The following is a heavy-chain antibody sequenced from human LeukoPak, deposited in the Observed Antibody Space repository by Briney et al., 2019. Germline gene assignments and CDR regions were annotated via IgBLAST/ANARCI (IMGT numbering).Heavy chain of an antibody. J-gene: IGHJ4*02. CDR1: GGSFSGHY. Sequence: SETLSLTCAVYGGSFSGHYGSWIRQPPGKGLEWIGEINHSGSTNYNPPLKSRVTISVDTSKNQFSLKVTSVTAADTAVYYCARGHYYDSSGYDYWGQGTLVTVSS. D-gene: IGHD3-22*01. CDR2: INHSGST. CDR3: ARGHYYDSSGYDY. V-gene: IGHV4-34*01.